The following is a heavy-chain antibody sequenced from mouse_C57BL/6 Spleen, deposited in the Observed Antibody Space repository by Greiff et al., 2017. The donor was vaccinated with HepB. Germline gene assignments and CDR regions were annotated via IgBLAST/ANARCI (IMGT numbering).Heavy chain of an antibody. V-gene: IGHV1-55*01. D-gene: IGHD1-1*01. CDR3: ARPPCYGSSSWFAY. CDR1: GYTFTSYW. Sequence: QVQLQQPGAELVKPGASVKMSCKASGYTFTSYWITWVKQRPGQGLEWIGDIYPGSGSTNYNEKFKSKATLTVDTSSSTAYMQLSSLTSEDSAVYYCARPPCYGSSSWFAYWGQGTLVTVSA. CDR2: IYPGSGST. J-gene: IGHJ3*01.